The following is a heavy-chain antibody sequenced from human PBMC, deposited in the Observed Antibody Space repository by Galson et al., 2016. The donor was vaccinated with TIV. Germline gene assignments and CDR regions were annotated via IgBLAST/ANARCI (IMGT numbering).Heavy chain of an antibody. D-gene: IGHD2/OR15-2a*01. Sequence: SVKVSCKVSGDSLTDLVIRWVRQAPGKGLEWVGGFDPEVQKTVYAQMLQGRVTMAADTSRNTAYMELGSLRFEDTAVYYCATVAWFPGLSLDNWGQGTLVTVSS. CDR3: ATVAWFPGLSLDN. V-gene: IGHV1-24*01. J-gene: IGHJ4*02. CDR1: GDSLTDLV. CDR2: FDPEVQKT.